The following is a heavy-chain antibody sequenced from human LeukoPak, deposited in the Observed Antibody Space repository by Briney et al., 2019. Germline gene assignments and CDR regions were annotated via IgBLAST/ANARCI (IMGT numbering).Heavy chain of an antibody. CDR1: GFTFSSYN. Sequence: GGSLRLSCAASGFTFSSYNMNWVRQAPGKGLEWVSSISCSSSYIYYADAVKGRFTISRDNAKNSLYLQMNSLRAEDTAVYYCARDMGVIFSVFDYWGQGTLVTVSS. CDR2: ISCSSSYI. J-gene: IGHJ4*02. V-gene: IGHV3-21*01. CDR3: ARDMGVIFSVFDY. D-gene: IGHD3-10*01.